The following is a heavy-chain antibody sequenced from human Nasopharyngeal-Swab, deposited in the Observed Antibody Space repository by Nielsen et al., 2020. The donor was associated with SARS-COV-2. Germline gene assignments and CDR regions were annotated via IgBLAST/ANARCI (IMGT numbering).Heavy chain of an antibody. CDR1: GGSIRNYY. CDR3: ARELLKPTRAGYTYCYVDV. V-gene: IGHV4-59*01. D-gene: IGHD2-2*02. Sequence: SETLSLTCTVSGGSIRNYYWTWIRQPPGGGLEWFGYISSSGNTNYNPSLKSRVSMSLDSPKNQFSMKLTSMTTADTAIYFCARELLKPTRAGYTYCYVDVWGKGTSVTVSS. CDR2: ISSSGNT. J-gene: IGHJ6*03.